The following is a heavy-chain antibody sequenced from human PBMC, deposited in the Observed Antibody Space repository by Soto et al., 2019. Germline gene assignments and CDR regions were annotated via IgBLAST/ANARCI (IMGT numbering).Heavy chain of an antibody. CDR1: VCTLSTYG. V-gene: IGHV3-23*01. J-gene: IGHJ3*01. CDR2: ISGGGATI. D-gene: IGHD3-16*01. Sequence: VGSVRLSCASSVCTLSTYGMTCVRQSPGKGPEWVASISGGGATISYTESVKGRFSISRDHSKKTLYLQMNNLRAEDTAIYFCAKATNVCYVRAFHFWGQGTMVSVS. CDR3: AKATNVCYVRAFHF.